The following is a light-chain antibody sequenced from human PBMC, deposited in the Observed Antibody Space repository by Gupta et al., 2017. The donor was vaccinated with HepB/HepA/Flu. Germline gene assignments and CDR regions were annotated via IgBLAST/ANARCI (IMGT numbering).Light chain of an antibody. V-gene: IGKV1-5*03. J-gene: IGKJ2*01. CDR3: QEYNNYTST. CDR1: QSISDW. CDR2: KAS. Sequence: DIQMTQSPSTLSASVGDRVTITCRASQSISDWLAWYQQKPGKAPNLLIYKASSLESGVPSRFSGSGSGTELSLTISSLQPDDFATYYCQEYNNYTSTFGQGTKLEI.